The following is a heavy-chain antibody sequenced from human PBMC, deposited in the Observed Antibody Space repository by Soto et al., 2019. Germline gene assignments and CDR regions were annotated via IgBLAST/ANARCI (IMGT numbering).Heavy chain of an antibody. CDR3: ARGVPAAGTDWFDP. V-gene: IGHV4-4*07. CDR2: VSSTGSS. Sequence: SETLSLTCTVSGGSISNYYWNWIRQSAEKRLEWIGRVSSTGSSYYNPSLKSRVTISVDTSKNQVSLNLTSVTAADTAVYYCARGVPAAGTDWFDPWGQGTLVTVSS. J-gene: IGHJ5*02. CDR1: GGSISNYY. D-gene: IGHD6-13*01.